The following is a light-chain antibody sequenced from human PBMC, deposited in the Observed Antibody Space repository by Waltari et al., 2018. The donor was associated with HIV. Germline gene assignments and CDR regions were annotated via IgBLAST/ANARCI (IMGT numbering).Light chain of an antibody. J-gene: IGLJ3*02. V-gene: IGLV1-40*01. CDR1: NSNIGAGYD. CDR3: RSYDTSLSGWV. CDR2: SNN. Sequence: QSVLTQPPSVSGAPGQRVTISCAGRNSNIGAGYDVHWYQQLPETAPKLLIYSNNNRPSGVPDRFSGSKSGTSASLAITGLQAEDEAAYYCRSYDTSLSGWVFGGGTKLTVL.